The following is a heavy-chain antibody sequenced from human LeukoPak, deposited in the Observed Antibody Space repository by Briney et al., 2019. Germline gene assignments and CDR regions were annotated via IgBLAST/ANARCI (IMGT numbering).Heavy chain of an antibody. CDR2: ISKSSALK. CDR1: GYDFSGYT. D-gene: IGHD2-2*01. V-gene: IGHV3-21*01. J-gene: IGHJ4*02. CDR3: VRGDNRDQ. Sequence: PGGSLRLSCVASGYDFSGYTFTWVRQAPGKGLEYVSSISKSSALKYYAESVRGRFTISRDNAENSLYLDINNLGAEDTAVYFCVRGDNRDQWGQGTLVTVSS.